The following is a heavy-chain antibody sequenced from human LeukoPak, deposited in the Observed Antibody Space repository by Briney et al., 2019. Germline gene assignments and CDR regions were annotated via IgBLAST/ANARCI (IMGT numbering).Heavy chain of an antibody. CDR2: ISGSGGNT. CDR3: AKPAKTDYADY. D-gene: IGHD1-14*01. V-gene: IGHV3-23*01. CDR1: GFTFSSYG. J-gene: IGHJ4*02. Sequence: GGSLRLSCAASGFTFSSYGMNWVRQAPGKGLEWVSAISGSGGNTYYADSVKGWFTISRDNSKNTLYLQMNSLRAEDTALYYCAKPAKTDYADYWGQGTLVTVSS.